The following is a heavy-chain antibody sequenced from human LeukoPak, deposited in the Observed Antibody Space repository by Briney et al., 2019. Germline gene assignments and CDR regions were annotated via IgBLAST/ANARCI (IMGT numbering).Heavy chain of an antibody. J-gene: IGHJ3*02. D-gene: IGHD4-11*01. CDR2: ISAYNGNT. CDR1: GYTFTSYG. V-gene: IGHV1-18*01. Sequence: ASVKVSCKASGYTFTSYGISWVRQAPGQGLEWMGWISAYNGNTNYAQKLQGRVIMTTDTSTSTAYMELRSLRSDDTAVYYCARADDYINAFDIWGQGTMVSVSS. CDR3: ARADDYINAFDI.